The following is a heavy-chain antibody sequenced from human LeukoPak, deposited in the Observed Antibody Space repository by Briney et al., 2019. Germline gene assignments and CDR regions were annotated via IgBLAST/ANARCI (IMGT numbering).Heavy chain of an antibody. Sequence: SETLSLTCAVYGGSLSGYYWGWIRQPPGKGLEWIGEINHSGSTNYNPSLTSRVTISLDPSKNQYSITLSSVTAAAPPVYYCSRGARDANERAFDYWGQGTLVTVSS. CDR1: GGSLSGYY. CDR3: SRGARDANERAFDY. D-gene: IGHD1-1*01. J-gene: IGHJ4*02. CDR2: INHSGST. V-gene: IGHV4-34*01.